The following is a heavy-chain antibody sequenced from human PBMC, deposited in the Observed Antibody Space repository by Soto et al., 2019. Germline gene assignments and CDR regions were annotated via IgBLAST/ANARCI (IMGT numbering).Heavy chain of an antibody. CDR3: ASGSYCTNGVCYSPWYFDD. CDR1: GGTFSSYA. J-gene: IGHJ4*02. V-gene: IGHV1-69*06. CDR2: IIPIFGTA. D-gene: IGHD2-8*01. Sequence: VKISCKASGGTFSSYAISWVRQAPGQGLEWMGGIIPIFGTANYAQKFQGRVTITADKSTSTAYMELSSLRSEDTAVYYCASGSYCTNGVCYSPWYFDDWGQGTMVTVYS.